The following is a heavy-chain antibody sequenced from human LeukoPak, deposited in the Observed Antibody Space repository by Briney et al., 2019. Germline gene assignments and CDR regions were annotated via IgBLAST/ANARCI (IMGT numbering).Heavy chain of an antibody. Sequence: EGSLRLSCAASGFTFSSYSMNWVSQAPGKGLAWVSYISSSSSTIYYADSVKGRFTISRDNAKNSLYLQMNSLRAEDTAVYYCASGVGATGGDYWGQGTLVTVSS. CDR2: ISSSSSTI. CDR1: GFTFSSYS. D-gene: IGHD1-26*01. CDR3: ASGVGATGGDY. V-gene: IGHV3-48*04. J-gene: IGHJ4*02.